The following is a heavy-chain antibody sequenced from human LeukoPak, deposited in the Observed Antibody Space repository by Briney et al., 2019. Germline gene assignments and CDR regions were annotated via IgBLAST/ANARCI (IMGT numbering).Heavy chain of an antibody. Sequence: ASVKVSCKASGYTFTSYGINWVRQAPGQELEWMGWINPKSGGTNYAQKFQGRVTMTRDTSISTAYMDMSSLRSDDTAVYYCARNLWFGESSDAFDMWGQGTMVTVSS. CDR1: GYTFTSYG. V-gene: IGHV1-2*02. J-gene: IGHJ3*02. D-gene: IGHD3-10*01. CDR3: ARNLWFGESSDAFDM. CDR2: INPKSGGT.